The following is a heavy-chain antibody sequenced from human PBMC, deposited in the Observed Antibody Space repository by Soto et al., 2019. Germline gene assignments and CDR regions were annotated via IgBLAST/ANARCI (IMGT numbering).Heavy chain of an antibody. Sequence: SATLSLTYAVYGGYFRGYDWSWISKTPGKGLEWIGEINHSGSTNYNPSLKSRVTISVDTSKNQFSLKLSSVTAADTAVYYCARGRGYSYGYELQELDYWGQGTLVTVSS. CDR1: GGYFRGYD. CDR3: ARGRGYSYGYELQELDY. CDR2: INHSGST. J-gene: IGHJ4*02. D-gene: IGHD5-18*01. V-gene: IGHV4-34*01.